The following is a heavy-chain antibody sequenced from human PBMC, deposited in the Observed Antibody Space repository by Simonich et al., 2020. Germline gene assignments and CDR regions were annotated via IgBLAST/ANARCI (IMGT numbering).Heavy chain of an antibody. Sequence: EVQLVESGGGLVQPGGSLRLSCAASGFPFSSYWMSWVRQAPGKGLEWVANIKQDGSEKYYVDSVKGRFTISRDNAKNSLYLQMNSLRAEDTAVYYCACLGTGDAFDIWGQGTMVTVSS. V-gene: IGHV3-7*01. CDR2: IKQDGSEK. CDR1: GFPFSSYW. J-gene: IGHJ3*02. CDR3: ACLGTGDAFDI. D-gene: IGHD3-9*01.